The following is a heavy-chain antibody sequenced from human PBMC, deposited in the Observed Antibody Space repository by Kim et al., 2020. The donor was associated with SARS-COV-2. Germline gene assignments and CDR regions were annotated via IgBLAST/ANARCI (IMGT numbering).Heavy chain of an antibody. CDR1: GGSVSSGSYY. D-gene: IGHD6-25*01. V-gene: IGHV4-61*01. J-gene: IGHJ4*02. CDR2: IYYSGST. Sequence: SETLSLTCTVSGGSVSSGSYYWSWIRQPPGKGLEWIGYIYYSGSTNYNPSLKSRVTISVDTSKNQFSLKLSSVTAADTAVYYCARVTGYSSDLDYWGQGTLVTVSS. CDR3: ARVTGYSSDLDY.